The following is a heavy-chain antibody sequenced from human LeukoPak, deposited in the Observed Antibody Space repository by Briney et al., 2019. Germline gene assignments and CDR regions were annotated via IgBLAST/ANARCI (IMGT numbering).Heavy chain of an antibody. D-gene: IGHD3-9*01. CDR2: ISWNSGSI. J-gene: IGHJ4*02. Sequence: PGRSLRLSCAASGFTFDDYAMHWVRQAPGKGLEWVSGISWNSGSIGYADSVKGRFTISRDNAKNSLYLQMNSLRAEDMALYYCAKDIDSDILTGYYRGMDYWGQGTLVTVSS. V-gene: IGHV3-9*03. CDR1: GFTFDDYA. CDR3: AKDIDSDILTGYYRGMDY.